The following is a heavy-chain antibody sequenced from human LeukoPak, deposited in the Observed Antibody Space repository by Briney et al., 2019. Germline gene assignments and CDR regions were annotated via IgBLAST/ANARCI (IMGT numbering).Heavy chain of an antibody. J-gene: IGHJ1*01. CDR2: INPNNGGT. D-gene: IGHD4-11*01. CDR1: GYTFTGYY. Sequence: GASVKVSCKASGYTFTGYYMHWVRQAPGQGLEWMGWINPNNGGTNYAQKFQGRVTMTRDASISTAYMELSRLRSDDTAVYYCARSYTAEYFQHWGQGTLVTVSS. CDR3: ARSYTAEYFQH. V-gene: IGHV1-2*02.